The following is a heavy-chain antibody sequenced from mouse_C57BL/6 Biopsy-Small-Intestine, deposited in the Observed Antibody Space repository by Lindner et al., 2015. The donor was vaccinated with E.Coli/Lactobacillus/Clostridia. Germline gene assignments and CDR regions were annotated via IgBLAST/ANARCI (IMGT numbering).Heavy chain of an antibody. CDR2: INPSTGGT. J-gene: IGHJ2*01. V-gene: IGHV1-42*01. D-gene: IGHD2-4*01. CDR1: GYSFTGYY. Sequence: VQLQESGPELVKPGASVKISCKASGYSFTGYYMNWVKQSPEKSLEWIGEINPSTGGTTYNQKFRAKATLTVDKSSSTAYMQLKSLTSEDSAVHYCARSYYDYLDYWGQGTTLTVSS. CDR3: ARSYYDYLDY.